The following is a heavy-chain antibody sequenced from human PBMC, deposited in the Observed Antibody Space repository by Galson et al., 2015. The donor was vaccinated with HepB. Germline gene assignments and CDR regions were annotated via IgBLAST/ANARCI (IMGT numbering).Heavy chain of an antibody. D-gene: IGHD3-10*01. V-gene: IGHV3-11*05. Sequence: SLRLSCAASGFTFSDYYMSWIRQAPGKGLEWVSYISSSSSYTNYADSVKGRFTISRDNAKNSLYLQMNSLRAEDTAVYYCARARDYYGSGSLDYWGQGTLVTFSS. J-gene: IGHJ4*02. CDR3: ARARDYYGSGSLDY. CDR1: GFTFSDYY. CDR2: ISSSSSYT.